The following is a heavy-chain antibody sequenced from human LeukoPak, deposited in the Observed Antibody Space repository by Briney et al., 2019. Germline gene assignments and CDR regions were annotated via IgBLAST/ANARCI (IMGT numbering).Heavy chain of an antibody. D-gene: IGHD3-22*01. V-gene: IGHV3-30*03. Sequence: GGSLRLSSAASGFTFSSYGMHWVRQAPGKGLEWVAVISYDGSNKYYADSVKGRFTISRDNSKNTLYLQMNSLRAEDTAVYYCARERAYYYDSSGYYLDAFDIWGQGTMVTVSS. CDR3: ARERAYYYDSSGYYLDAFDI. CDR1: GFTFSSYG. J-gene: IGHJ3*02. CDR2: ISYDGSNK.